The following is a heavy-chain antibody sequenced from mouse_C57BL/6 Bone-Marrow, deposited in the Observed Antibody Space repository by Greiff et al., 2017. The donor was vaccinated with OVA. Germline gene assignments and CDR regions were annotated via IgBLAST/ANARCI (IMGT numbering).Heavy chain of an antibody. CDR3: ARGVYGSDV. Sequence: QVQLKQSGTELVKPGASVKLSCKASGYTFTSYWMHWVKQRPGQGLEWIGKINHSNGGTNSNEKFKSKATLTVDKSSSTAYMQLSGVTSVDSAVYYGARGVYGSDVWGTGTTVTVSS. CDR2: INHSNGGT. J-gene: IGHJ1*03. V-gene: IGHV1-53*01. CDR1: GYTFTSYW. D-gene: IGHD1-1*01.